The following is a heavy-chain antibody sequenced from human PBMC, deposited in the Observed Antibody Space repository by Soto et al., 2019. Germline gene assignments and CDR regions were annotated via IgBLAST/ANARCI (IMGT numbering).Heavy chain of an antibody. CDR2: INPTSGGT. V-gene: IGHV1-2*02. D-gene: IGHD2-2*01. CDR3: ARFSSSIPFDP. CDR1: GYTFPGNY. J-gene: IGHJ5*02. Sequence: ASVKVSCKASGYTFPGNYMHWVRQAPGQGLEWMALINPTSGGTNYAQKFQGRVTMTRDTSISTAYMELSRLRSDDTAVYYCARFSSSIPFDPWGQGTLVTVSS.